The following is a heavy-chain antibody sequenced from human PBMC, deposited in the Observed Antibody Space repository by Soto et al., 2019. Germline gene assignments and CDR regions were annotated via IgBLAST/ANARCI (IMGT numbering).Heavy chain of an antibody. CDR2: ISGYNGNT. Sequence: VKVSCKTSGYTFSNYGINWVRQAPGQGLEWMGWISGYNGNTNYAQTVQGRVTMTTDTSTGTVYTELRSLKSDDTAIYYCSRFIMVGGWFDPNYYHGMDVWGQGTTVTVSS. V-gene: IGHV1-18*01. J-gene: IGHJ6*02. D-gene: IGHD6-19*01. CDR3: SRFIMVGGWFDPNYYHGMDV. CDR1: GYTFSNYG.